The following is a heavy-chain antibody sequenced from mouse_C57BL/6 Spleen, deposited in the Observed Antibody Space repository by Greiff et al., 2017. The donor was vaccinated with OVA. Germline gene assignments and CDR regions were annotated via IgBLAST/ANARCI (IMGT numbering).Heavy chain of an antibody. D-gene: IGHD2-13*01. Sequence: QVQLQQSGPELVKPGASVKISCKASGYAFSSSWMNRVKQRPGKGLEWIGRIYPGDGDTNYNGKFKGKATLTADKSSSTAYMQLSSLTSEDSAVYFCASGGDSWFAYWGQGTLVTVSA. CDR3: ASGGDSWFAY. CDR1: GYAFSSSW. J-gene: IGHJ3*01. V-gene: IGHV1-82*01. CDR2: IYPGDGDT.